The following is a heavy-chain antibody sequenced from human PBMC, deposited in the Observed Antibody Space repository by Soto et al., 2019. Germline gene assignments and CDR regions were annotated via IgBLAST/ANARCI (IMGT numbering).Heavy chain of an antibody. CDR1: GFTFSSYW. CDR2: IKQDGSEK. CDR3: XXXXXXXXXXGMDV. V-gene: IGHV3-7*02. Sequence: EVQLVESGGGLVQPGGSLRLSCAASGFTFSSYWMSWVRQAPGKGLEWVANIKQDGSEKYYVDSVKGRFTISRDNAKNXXXXXXXXXXXXXXXXXXXXXXXXXXXXXGMDVWGQGTTVTVSS. J-gene: IGHJ6*02.